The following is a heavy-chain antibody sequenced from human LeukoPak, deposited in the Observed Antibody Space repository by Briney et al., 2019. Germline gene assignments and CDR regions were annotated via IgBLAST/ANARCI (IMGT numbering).Heavy chain of an antibody. CDR3: ARASVRSSSSD. Sequence: ASVKVSCKASGDTFTTYGITWVRQAPGQGLEWMGWISGYNGNTEYTQKFQGRVAMTRDTSTSTAYMELSSLRSEDTAVYYCARASVRSSSSDWGQGTLVTVSS. J-gene: IGHJ4*02. V-gene: IGHV1-18*01. CDR1: GDTFTTYG. CDR2: ISGYNGNT. D-gene: IGHD6-13*01.